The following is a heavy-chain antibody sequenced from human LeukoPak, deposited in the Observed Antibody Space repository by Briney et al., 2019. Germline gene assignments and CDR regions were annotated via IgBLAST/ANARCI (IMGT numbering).Heavy chain of an antibody. D-gene: IGHD1-1*01. CDR3: VALALSTTGTTPLDY. V-gene: IGHV4-38-2*01. CDR1: GFTFSSYG. J-gene: IGHJ4*02. CDR2: IYHSGST. Sequence: GSLRLSCAASGFTFSSYGMHWVRQAPGKGLEWIGSIYHSGSTYYNPSLKSRVTISVDTSKNQFSLKLSSVTAADTAVYYCVALALSTTGTTPLDYWGQGTLVTVSS.